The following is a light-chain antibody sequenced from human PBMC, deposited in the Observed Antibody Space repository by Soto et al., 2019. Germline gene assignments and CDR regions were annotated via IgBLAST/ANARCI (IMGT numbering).Light chain of an antibody. J-gene: IGKJ1*01. V-gene: IGKV1-5*01. CDR1: QNIYTW. Sequence: DYQVTQSPSTLSASVGDRVTITCRASQNIYTWLAWYQQKPGKAPKLLIYDASSLESGVPSRFSGSGSGTDFTLTISSLQPEDFATYFCQQSYSRPRTFGQGTKVDIK. CDR3: QQSYSRPRT. CDR2: DAS.